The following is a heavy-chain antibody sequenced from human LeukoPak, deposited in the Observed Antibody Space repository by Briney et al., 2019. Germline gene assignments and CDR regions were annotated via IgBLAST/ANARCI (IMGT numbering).Heavy chain of an antibody. V-gene: IGHV3-33*01. CDR2: IWYDGSNK. Sequence: GGSLRLSCAASGFTFSSYGMHWVRQAPGKGLEWVAVIWYDGSNKYYADSVKGRFTISRDNSKNTLYLQMNSLRAEDTAVYYCARDRSSSSWHNNAFDIWGQGTMVTVSS. CDR1: GFTFSSYG. D-gene: IGHD6-13*01. CDR3: ARDRSSSSWHNNAFDI. J-gene: IGHJ3*02.